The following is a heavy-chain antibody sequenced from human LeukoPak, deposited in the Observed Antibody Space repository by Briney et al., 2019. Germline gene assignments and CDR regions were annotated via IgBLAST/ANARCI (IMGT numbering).Heavy chain of an antibody. J-gene: IGHJ4*02. CDR2: INSDGGST. CDR3: ARAHSGSYYYFDY. Sequence: GGSLRLSCAASGFTFSSYWIHWVRQAPGKGLVWVSRINSDGGSTSYADSVKGRFTISRDNAKDTLYLQMNSLRAEDTAVYYCARAHSGSYYYFDYWGQGTLVTVSA. D-gene: IGHD1-26*01. CDR1: GFTFSSYW. V-gene: IGHV3-74*01.